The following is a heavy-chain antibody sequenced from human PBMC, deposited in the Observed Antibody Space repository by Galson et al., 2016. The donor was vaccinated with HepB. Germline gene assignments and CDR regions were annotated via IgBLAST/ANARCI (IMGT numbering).Heavy chain of an antibody. J-gene: IGHJ5*02. Sequence: SGAEVKKPGESLTISCKGLGYNFSRDWITWVRQMPGKGLEWMGRIDPSDSYTNYSPSFQGPVTISADTSINTAFLHWSSLKATDTAMYFSASGPNWLDPWGQGTLVTVSS. CDR3: ASGPNWLDP. CDR2: IDPSDSYT. V-gene: IGHV5-10-1*01. CDR1: GYNFSRDW.